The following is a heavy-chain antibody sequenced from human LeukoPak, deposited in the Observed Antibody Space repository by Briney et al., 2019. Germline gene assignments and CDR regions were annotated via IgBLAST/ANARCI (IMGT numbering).Heavy chain of an antibody. CDR1: EFSVGSNY. CDR2: IYSGGST. D-gene: IGHD3-9*01. J-gene: IGHJ6*03. CDR3: AKDNDIYYYMDV. Sequence: GGSLRLSCAASEFSVGSNYMTWVRQAPGKGLEWVSLIYSGGSTYYADSVKGRFTISRDNSKNTLYLQMNSLRAEDTAVYYCAKDNDIYYYMDVWGKGTTVTISS. V-gene: IGHV3-66*01.